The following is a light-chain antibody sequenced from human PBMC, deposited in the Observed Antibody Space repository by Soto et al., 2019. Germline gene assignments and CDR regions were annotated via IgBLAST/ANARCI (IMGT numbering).Light chain of an antibody. Sequence: EVVMRQSPATLSVSPGEGVTLSCRASQGIGDTLAWYQHKPGQAPRLLIYGASSRATGIPDRFSGSGSGTDFTLTISKLEPEDFAVYYCQQSGSSPWTFGQGTKVDI. V-gene: IGKV3-20*01. CDR2: GAS. J-gene: IGKJ1*01. CDR1: QGIGDT. CDR3: QQSGSSPWT.